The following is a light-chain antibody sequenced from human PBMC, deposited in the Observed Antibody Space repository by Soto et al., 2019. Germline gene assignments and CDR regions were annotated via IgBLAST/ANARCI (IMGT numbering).Light chain of an antibody. V-gene: IGKV3-20*01. J-gene: IGKJ4*01. Sequence: EIVLIQSPATLSLSPGERATLSCRASQSVSSSYLAWYQQKPGQAPTLLIYGASTRATGIPDKFSGSGSGTDFSLTISRLEPEDFAVYYCQHYDNSFLTFGGGTKVDIK. CDR3: QHYDNSFLT. CDR1: QSVSSSY. CDR2: GAS.